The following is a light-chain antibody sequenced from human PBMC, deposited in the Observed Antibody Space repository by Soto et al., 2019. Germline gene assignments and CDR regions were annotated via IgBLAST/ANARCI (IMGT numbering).Light chain of an antibody. J-gene: IGKJ2*01. CDR2: KAS. Sequence: DIQMTQSPSTLSASVGVRVTITCRASQSLSSWLAWYQQKPGKAPNLLIYKASSIESGVPSRFSGSGSGTEFTLTISSLQPDDFATYYCQQYNSFPYTFGQGTKLEIK. CDR3: QQYNSFPYT. V-gene: IGKV1-5*03. CDR1: QSLSSW.